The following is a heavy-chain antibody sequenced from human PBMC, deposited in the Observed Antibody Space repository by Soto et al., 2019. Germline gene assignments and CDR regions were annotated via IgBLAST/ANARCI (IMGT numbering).Heavy chain of an antibody. J-gene: IGHJ5*02. CDR3: ARVRCSSTSCPRGWFDP. CDR2: INPIFGTA. V-gene: IGHV1-69*06. D-gene: IGHD2-2*01. CDR1: GGTFSSYA. Sequence: QVQLVQSGAEVKKPGSSVKVSCKASGGTFSSYAISWVRQAPGQGLEWMGGINPIFGTANYAQKFQGRVTITADKSTSTAYMELSSLRSEDTAVYYCARVRCSSTSCPRGWFDPWGQGTLVTVSS.